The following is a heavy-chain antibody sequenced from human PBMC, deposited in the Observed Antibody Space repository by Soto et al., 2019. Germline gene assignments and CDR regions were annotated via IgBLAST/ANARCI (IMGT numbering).Heavy chain of an antibody. CDR2: ISVYNGNT. CDR1: GYTFTSYG. CDR3: ARGVTFGGVIVDYYYYMDV. J-gene: IGHJ6*03. D-gene: IGHD3-16*02. Sequence: ASVKVSCKASGYTFTSYGISWVRQAPGQGLEWMGWISVYNGNTNYAQKLQGRVTMTTDTSTSTAYMELRSLRSDDTAVYYCARGVTFGGVIVDYYYYMDVWGKGTTVTVSS. V-gene: IGHV1-18*01.